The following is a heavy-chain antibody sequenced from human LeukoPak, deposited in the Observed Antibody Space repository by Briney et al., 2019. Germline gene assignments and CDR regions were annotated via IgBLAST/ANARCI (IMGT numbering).Heavy chain of an antibody. V-gene: IGHV1-2*02. CDR3: ARIITSTWYNEFDC. J-gene: IGHJ4*02. D-gene: IGHD1-14*01. Sequence: ASVKVSCKASGYTFTDRYLHWLRQAPGQGLEYLGWINPNGGGTNFPQKFQGRVTLTIDTSVNTGYMEITKLTSDDTAVYYCARIITSTWYNEFDCWGQGTLVAVSS. CDR2: INPNGGGT. CDR1: GYTFTDRY.